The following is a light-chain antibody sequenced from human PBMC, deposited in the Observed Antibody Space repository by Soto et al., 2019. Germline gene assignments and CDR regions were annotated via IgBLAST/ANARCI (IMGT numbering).Light chain of an antibody. CDR1: QSVRSTF. V-gene: IGKV3-20*01. J-gene: IGKJ2*01. Sequence: VLPQSPDTLSLSPGDRATLSCRASQSVRSTFLAWDQQKPGQAPRLLIYGASNRAAGIPERFSGSASATEFTLTISRLEPDDSAVYYCQQYPDSPTNTFGQGTKLQI. CDR2: GAS. CDR3: QQYPDSPTNT.